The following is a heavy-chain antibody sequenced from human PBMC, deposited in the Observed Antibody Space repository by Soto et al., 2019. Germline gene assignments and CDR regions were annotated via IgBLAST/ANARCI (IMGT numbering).Heavy chain of an antibody. CDR2: ISGSGHGT. D-gene: IGHD2-21*02. CDR1: GFTFSSYA. CDR3: AKSLAYCGSDCYPYFEY. V-gene: IGHV3-23*01. Sequence: LRLSCAASGFTFSSYAMTWVRQAPGKGLEWVSAISGSGHGTYYADSVKGRFTITRDNSKSTVYLQMNSLRAEDTAVYYCAKSLAYCGSDCYPYFEYWGQGALVTVSS. J-gene: IGHJ4*02.